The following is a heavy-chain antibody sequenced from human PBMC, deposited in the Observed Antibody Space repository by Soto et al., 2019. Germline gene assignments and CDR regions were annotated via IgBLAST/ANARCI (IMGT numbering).Heavy chain of an antibody. CDR1: GFMFSSFA. Sequence: EVQILESGGGMVQPGGSLRLSCAGSGFMFSSFAMTWVRQAPGKGLEWVSTTRSNGEHTYYADSVKGRFTVSRDNSKNTLVLEMSSLRAEDSDIYYCAKDSKSVSVSAARVYGMDVWGQGTTVTVSS. CDR3: AKDSKSVSVSAARVYGMDV. J-gene: IGHJ6*02. V-gene: IGHV3-23*01. CDR2: TRSNGEHT. D-gene: IGHD2-2*01.